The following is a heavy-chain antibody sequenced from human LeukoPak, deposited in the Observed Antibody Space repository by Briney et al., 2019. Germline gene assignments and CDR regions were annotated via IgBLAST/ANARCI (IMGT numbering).Heavy chain of an antibody. J-gene: IGHJ4*02. D-gene: IGHD2-2*01. CDR3: ATGPGYQLRVYLFDY. CDR1: GYTLTELS. Sequence: ASVKVSCKVSGYTLTELSMHWVRQAPGKGLEWMGGFDPEDGETNYAQKFQGRVTMTEDTSTDTAYMELSSLRSEDTAVYYCATGPGYQLRVYLFDYWGQGTLVTVSS. V-gene: IGHV1-24*01. CDR2: FDPEDGET.